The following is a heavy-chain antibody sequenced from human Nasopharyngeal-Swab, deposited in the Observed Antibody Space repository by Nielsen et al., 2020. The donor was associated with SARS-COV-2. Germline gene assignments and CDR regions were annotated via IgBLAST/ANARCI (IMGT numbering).Heavy chain of an antibody. Sequence: GKSLKISCAASGFTFSDSAIHWVRQASGEGLEWVARIRSKGNNYATAYSASVKGRFIIFRDDPTNTAYLQMNSLKTEDTAMYYCTRCGGGCYSGRDYWGQGTLVTVSS. CDR3: TRCGGGCYSGRDY. CDR1: GFTFSDSA. CDR2: IRSKGNNYAT. J-gene: IGHJ4*02. V-gene: IGHV3-73*01. D-gene: IGHD2-15*01.